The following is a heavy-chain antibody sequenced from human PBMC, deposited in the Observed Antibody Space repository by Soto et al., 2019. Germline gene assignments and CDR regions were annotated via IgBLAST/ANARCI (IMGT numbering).Heavy chain of an antibody. J-gene: IGHJ5*02. CDR1: GGSFRGFY. Sequence: PLGNLFLTFAVYGGSFRGFYWGWVRQSPGKGLEWIGEINHSGSTKYNPSLKSRVTISVDTSKNQFSLKLSSVTAADTAVYYCAREESGLARFDPWGQGTLVTVSS. D-gene: IGHD1-1*01. CDR2: INHSGST. CDR3: AREESGLARFDP. V-gene: IGHV4-34*01.